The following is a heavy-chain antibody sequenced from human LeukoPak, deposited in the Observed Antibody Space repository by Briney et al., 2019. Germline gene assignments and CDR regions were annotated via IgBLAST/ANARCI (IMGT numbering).Heavy chain of an antibody. V-gene: IGHV4-59*08. CDR2: IYYSGST. D-gene: IGHD3-22*01. Sequence: SETLSLTCTVSGGSISSYYWSWIRQPPGKGLGWIGYIYYSGSTNYNPSLKSRVTISVDTSKNQFSLKLSSVTAADTAVYYCARRPYYYDSSGPYYFDYWGQGTLVTVSS. CDR1: GGSISSYY. CDR3: ARRPYYYDSSGPYYFDY. J-gene: IGHJ4*02.